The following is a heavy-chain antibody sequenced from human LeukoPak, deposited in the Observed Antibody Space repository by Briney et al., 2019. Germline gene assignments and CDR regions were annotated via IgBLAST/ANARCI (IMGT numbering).Heavy chain of an antibody. V-gene: IGHV1-18*01. J-gene: IGHJ1*01. Sequence: GASVKVSCKASGYTFTTYSLAGVRQAPGQSLEWMGWISVNNGGTNYAQSFQDRVTLTRDTSTNTAYLELRSLRSDDTAIIYCATATQPRGYFLHWGQGTLVTVSS. CDR1: GYTFTTYS. D-gene: IGHD2-2*01. CDR2: ISVNNGGT. CDR3: ATATQPRGYFLH.